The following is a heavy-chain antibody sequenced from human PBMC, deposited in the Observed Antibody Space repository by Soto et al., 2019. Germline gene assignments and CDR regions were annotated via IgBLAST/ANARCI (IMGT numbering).Heavy chain of an antibody. CDR3: ARHRETSDLDY. Sequence: SETLSLTCTVSGGSISSYYWSWIRQHPGKGLEWIGYIYYSGSTNYNPSLKNRVTISVDTSKNQFSLKLSSVTAADTAVYYCARHRETSDLDYPGQGPLVTVSS. V-gene: IGHV4-59*08. J-gene: IGHJ4*02. CDR2: IYYSGST. D-gene: IGHD3-10*01. CDR1: GGSISSYY.